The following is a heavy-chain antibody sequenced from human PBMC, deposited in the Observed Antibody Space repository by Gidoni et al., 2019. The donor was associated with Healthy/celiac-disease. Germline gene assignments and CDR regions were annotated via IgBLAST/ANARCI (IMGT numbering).Heavy chain of an antibody. Sequence: QVQLVQSGAEVKKPGASVKVSCQSSGYTFTSYYTHWVRQAPRQGLEWMGIINPSGGSTSYAQKFQGRVTMTRDTSTSTVYMELSRLRSEDTAVYYCAYSLGYCSSTSCPIDEAVDTAMVFDYWGQGTLVTVSS. D-gene: IGHD2-2*01. J-gene: IGHJ4*02. V-gene: IGHV1-46*03. CDR2: INPSGGST. CDR1: GYTFTSYY. CDR3: AYSLGYCSSTSCPIDEAVDTAMVFDY.